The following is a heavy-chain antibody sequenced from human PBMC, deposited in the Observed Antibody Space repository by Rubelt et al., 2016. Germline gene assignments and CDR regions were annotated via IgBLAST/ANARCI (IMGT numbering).Heavy chain of an antibody. CDR1: GFTFSSYA. CDR3: ATDYDFWSGGPLDY. Sequence: QYGGSLRLSCAASGFTFSSYATSWVRQAPGKGLEWVSGISGSGGITYYADSVKGRFTISRDNSKNTLYLQMNSLRAEDTAVYYCATDYDFWSGGPLDYWGQGTLVTVSS. D-gene: IGHD3-3*01. J-gene: IGHJ4*02. V-gene: IGHV3-23*01. CDR2: ISGSGGIT.